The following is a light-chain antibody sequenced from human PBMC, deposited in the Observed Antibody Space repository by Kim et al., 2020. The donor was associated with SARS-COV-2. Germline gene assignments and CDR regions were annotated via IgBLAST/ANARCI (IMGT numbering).Light chain of an antibody. CDR1: SGHSSNA. V-gene: IGLV4-69*01. Sequence: QLVLTQSPSASASLGASVKLTCTLSSGHSSNAIASHQQQPEKGPRCLMRLNSDGSHNKGDGIPDRFSGSSSGAERYLTISSLQSEDEADYYCQTWGTGPWVFGGGTQLTVL. CDR2: LNSDGSH. CDR3: QTWGTGPWV. J-gene: IGLJ3*02.